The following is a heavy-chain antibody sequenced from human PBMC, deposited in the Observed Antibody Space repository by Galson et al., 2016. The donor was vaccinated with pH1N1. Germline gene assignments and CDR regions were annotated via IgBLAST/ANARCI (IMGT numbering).Heavy chain of an antibody. V-gene: IGHV3-53*01. Sequence: SLRLSCAASGVTVSNNYMSWVRQAPGKGLEWVSCIYSGGDTYYAASVKGRFTVSRDSSKNTVYLQMNSLRAEDTAVYYCARDTGAWGQGTLVTVSS. CDR3: ARDTGA. D-gene: IGHD7-27*01. CDR2: IYSGGDT. J-gene: IGHJ5*02. CDR1: GVTVSNNY.